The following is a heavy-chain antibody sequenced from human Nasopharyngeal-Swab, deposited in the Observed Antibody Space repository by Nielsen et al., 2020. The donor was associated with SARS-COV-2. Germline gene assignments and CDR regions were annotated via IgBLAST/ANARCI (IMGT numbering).Heavy chain of an antibody. CDR1: GFTLSSYT. CDR3: ARPLSRDSTWTTEANWFDP. D-gene: IGHD6-13*01. V-gene: IGHV3-30-3*01. Sequence: GESLKISCAASGFTLSSYTMHWVRQAPGKGLEWVAVVLYDGTTKYYADSVKGRFTISRDNSENTVYLQMNSLRAEDTALYHCARPLSRDSTWTTEANWFDPWGQGTLVTVSS. CDR2: VLYDGTTK. J-gene: IGHJ5*02.